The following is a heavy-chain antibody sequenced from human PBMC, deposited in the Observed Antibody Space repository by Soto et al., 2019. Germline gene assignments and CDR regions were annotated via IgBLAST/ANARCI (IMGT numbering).Heavy chain of an antibody. D-gene: IGHD2-2*01. Sequence: EVQLVESGGGLVQPGGSLRLSCAASGFIFSTYSMNWVRKAPGKGLEWVSYITDGGSGIYYADSVKGRFTISRDNAKNSLYLQMSSLRDEDTAVYYCARDTIYAFDYWGQGTLVTVSS. V-gene: IGHV3-48*02. CDR3: ARDTIYAFDY. J-gene: IGHJ4*02. CDR2: ITDGGSGI. CDR1: GFIFSTYS.